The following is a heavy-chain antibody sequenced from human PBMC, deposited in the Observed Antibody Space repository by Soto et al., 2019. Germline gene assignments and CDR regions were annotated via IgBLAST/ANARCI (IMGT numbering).Heavy chain of an antibody. CDR3: ARDWEDIVFFTGYYGMDV. V-gene: IGHV1-18*01. CDR1: GYTFTSYG. J-gene: IGHJ6*02. D-gene: IGHD2-15*01. CDR2: ISAYNGNT. Sequence: GASVKVSCKASGYTFTSYGISWVRQAPGQGLEWMGWISAYNGNTNYAQKLQGRVTMTTDTSTSTAYMELRSLRSDDTAVYYCARDWEDIVFFTGYYGMDVWGQGTTVTVSS.